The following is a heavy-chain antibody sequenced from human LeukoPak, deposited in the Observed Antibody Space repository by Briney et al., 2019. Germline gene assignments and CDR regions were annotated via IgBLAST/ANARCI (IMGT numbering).Heavy chain of an antibody. D-gene: IGHD3-22*01. CDR1: GFTFSSYT. CDR3: AQNFYDSSGLYFDY. Sequence: AGGSLRLSCVASGFTFSSYTMNWVRQAPGKGLEWVSSISTSSNYIYYADSVKGRFTISGDNAKNSLYLQMNSLRAADTAVYYCAQNFYDSSGLYFDYWGQGTLVTVSS. V-gene: IGHV3-21*01. J-gene: IGHJ4*02. CDR2: ISTSSNYI.